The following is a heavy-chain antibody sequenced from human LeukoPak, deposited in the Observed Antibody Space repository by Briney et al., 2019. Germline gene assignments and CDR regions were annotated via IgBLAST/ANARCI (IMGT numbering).Heavy chain of an antibody. V-gene: IGHV3-30*04. J-gene: IGHJ4*02. CDR1: GFTFSSYA. CDR3: TVDTEFY. CDR2: ISYDGSNK. D-gene: IGHD5-18*01. Sequence: PGGSLRLSCAASGFTFSSYAMHWVRQAPGKGLEWVAVISYDGSNKYYADSVKGRFTISRDNSKNTLYLQMNSLRAEDTAVYYCTVDTEFYWGQGTLVTVSS.